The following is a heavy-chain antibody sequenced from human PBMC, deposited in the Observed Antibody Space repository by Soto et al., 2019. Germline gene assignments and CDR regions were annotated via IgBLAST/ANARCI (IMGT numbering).Heavy chain of an antibody. D-gene: IGHD6-13*01. Sequence: EVQLLESGGGLVQPGGSLRLSCAASGFTFSSYAMSWVRQAPGKGLEWVSAISGSGGSTYYADSVKGRFTISRDNSKNTLYLQMNSLRAEDTAVYYCAKDHEAAAPGGGYGMDVWGQGTTVTVSS. CDR3: AKDHEAAAPGGGYGMDV. CDR2: ISGSGGST. CDR1: GFTFSSYA. V-gene: IGHV3-23*01. J-gene: IGHJ6*02.